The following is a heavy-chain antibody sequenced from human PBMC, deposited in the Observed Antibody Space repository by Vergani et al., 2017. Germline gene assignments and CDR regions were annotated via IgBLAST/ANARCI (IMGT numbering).Heavy chain of an antibody. CDR3: TTGSVYYHDSAGHGYDPYTGFDL. CDR1: GITFWKFG. Sequence: EVDLVESGGGLAQPGGSLRLSCEASGITFWKFGMHWVRQGPGKGLEWVSGISWNSGAVDYADSVRGRFTISRDNAKNSLFLEMNSLRFEDTAVYFCTTGSVYYHDSAGHGYDPYTGFDLWGQGTLVTVSP. CDR2: ISWNSGAV. V-gene: IGHV3-9*01. J-gene: IGHJ3*01. D-gene: IGHD5-12*01.